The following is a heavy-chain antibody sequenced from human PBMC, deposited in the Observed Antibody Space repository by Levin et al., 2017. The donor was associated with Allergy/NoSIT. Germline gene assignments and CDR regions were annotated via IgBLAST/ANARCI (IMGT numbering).Heavy chain of an antibody. CDR2: IKSKADGGTT. CDR1: GITFSNAW. J-gene: IGHJ4*02. Sequence: GGSLRLSCAASGITFSNAWMSWARQAPGKGREWVGRIKSKADGGTTEYAAPVKGRFTISRDDSKNTLYLQMNSLKTEDTAVYFCTTYSSSWYYFDYWGQGTLVTVSS. D-gene: IGHD6-13*01. CDR3: TTYSSSWYYFDY. V-gene: IGHV3-15*01.